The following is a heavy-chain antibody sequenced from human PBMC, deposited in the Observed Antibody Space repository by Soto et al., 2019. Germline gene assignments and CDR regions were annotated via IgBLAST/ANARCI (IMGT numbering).Heavy chain of an antibody. J-gene: IGHJ4*02. CDR2: ISSNRGST. Sequence: PGGSLRLSCVASGFTFSDYAMHWVRQAPGKGLEYVSAISSNRGSTFHANSVKGRYTISRDNSKNTLYIQMGSLRAEDMAVYYCSRDLSAAVVTSCGYWGQGTLVTVSS. CDR3: SRDLSAAVVTSCGY. V-gene: IGHV3-64*01. D-gene: IGHD2-21*02. CDR1: GFTFSDYA.